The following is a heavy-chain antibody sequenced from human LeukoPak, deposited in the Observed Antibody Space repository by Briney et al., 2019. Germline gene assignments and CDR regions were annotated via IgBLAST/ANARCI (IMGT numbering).Heavy chain of an antibody. Sequence: PGGSLRLSCAASGFTFSSYWMHWVRQAPGKGLVWVSRINSDGSSTSYADSVKGRFTISRDNPKNTLYLQMNSLRAEDTAVYYCARDGVAAAAHDAFDIWGQGTMVTVSS. V-gene: IGHV3-74*01. CDR3: ARDGVAAAAHDAFDI. CDR2: INSDGSST. D-gene: IGHD6-13*01. J-gene: IGHJ3*02. CDR1: GFTFSSYW.